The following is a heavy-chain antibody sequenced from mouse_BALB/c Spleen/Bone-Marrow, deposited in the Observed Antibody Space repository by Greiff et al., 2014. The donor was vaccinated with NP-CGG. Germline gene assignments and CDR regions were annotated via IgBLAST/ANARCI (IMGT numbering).Heavy chain of an antibody. V-gene: IGHV14-3*02. CDR3: ARIYYYGRGYFDY. CDR2: IDPANGNT. CDR1: GFNIKDTY. Sequence: EVQLVESGAELVKPGASVKLSCTASGFNIKDTYMHWVRQRPEQGLEWIGRIDPANGNTKYDPKFQGKATRAADTSSNTAYLQLRNLTAEDTAVYYCARIYYYGRGYFDYWGQGTTLTASS. J-gene: IGHJ2*01. D-gene: IGHD1-1*01.